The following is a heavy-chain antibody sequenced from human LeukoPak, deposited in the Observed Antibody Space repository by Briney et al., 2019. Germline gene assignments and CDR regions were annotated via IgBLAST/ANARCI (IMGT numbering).Heavy chain of an antibody. D-gene: IGHD3-22*01. J-gene: IGHJ3*02. V-gene: IGHV4-39*01. CDR3: ARGDWDYDDSKGAFDI. CDR2: IYYSGST. CDR1: GGSISSSSYY. Sequence: SETLSLTCTVSGGSISSSSYYWGWIRQPPGKGREWIGSIYYSGSTYYNPSLKSRVTISVDTSKNQFSLKLSSVTAADTAVYYCARGDWDYDDSKGAFDIWGQGTMVTVSS.